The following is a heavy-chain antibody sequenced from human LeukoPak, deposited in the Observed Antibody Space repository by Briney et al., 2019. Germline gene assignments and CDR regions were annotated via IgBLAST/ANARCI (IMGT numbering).Heavy chain of an antibody. V-gene: IGHV3-53*01. CDR3: ARDTGRGSGSYYNNYYYCGMEV. CDR2: IYSGGST. J-gene: IGHJ6*04. D-gene: IGHD3-10*01. CDR1: GFTVSSNY. Sequence: GGSLRLSCAASGFTVSSNYMSWVRQAPGKGLEWVSVIYSGGSTYYADSVKGRFTISRDNSKNTLYLQMNSLRAEDTAVYYCARDTGRGSGSYYNNYYYCGMEVWGKGTTVTVAS.